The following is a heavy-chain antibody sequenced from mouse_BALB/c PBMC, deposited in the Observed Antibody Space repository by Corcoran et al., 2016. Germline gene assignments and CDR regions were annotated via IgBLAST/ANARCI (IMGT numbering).Heavy chain of an antibody. CDR2: INTYTGEP. Sequence: QIQLVQSGPELKKPGETVKISCKASGYTFTNYGMNWVKQAPGKGLKWMGWINTYTGEPTYADDFKGRFAFSLETSASTAYLQINNLKNEDMATYFCARWNGNCRFDYWGQGTTLTVSS. V-gene: IGHV9-1*02. CDR1: GYTFTNYG. J-gene: IGHJ2*01. D-gene: IGHD2-1*01. CDR3: ARWNGNCRFDY.